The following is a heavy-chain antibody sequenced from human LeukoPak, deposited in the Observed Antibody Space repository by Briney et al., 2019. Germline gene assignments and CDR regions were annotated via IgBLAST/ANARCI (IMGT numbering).Heavy chain of an antibody. D-gene: IGHD3-10*01. CDR3: ARADYYASGTDYWK. CDR1: GFTFSSYW. J-gene: IGHJ4*02. Sequence: QPGGSLRLXCATSGFTFSSYWMTWVRQAPGKGLEWVANIKEDGAEEYYEDSVKGRFIISRDNAKNSLYLEMNGLGAADTAVYYCARADYYASGTDYWKWGQGTLVTVSS. CDR2: IKEDGAEE. V-gene: IGHV3-7*01.